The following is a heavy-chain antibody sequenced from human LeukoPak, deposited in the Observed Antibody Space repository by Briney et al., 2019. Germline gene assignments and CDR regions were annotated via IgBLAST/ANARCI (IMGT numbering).Heavy chain of an antibody. Sequence: PGGSLRLSCAASGFPFSSYTMNWVRQAPGKGLEWVSSISSSSSYIYYADSLKGRFTISRDNAKNSLYLQMNSLRAGDTAVYYCARDGRRRDYCDSGSCYWYFDLWGRGTLVTVSS. J-gene: IGHJ2*01. V-gene: IGHV3-21*01. CDR1: GFPFSSYT. CDR2: ISSSSSYI. CDR3: ARDGRRRDYCDSGSCYWYFDL. D-gene: IGHD2-15*01.